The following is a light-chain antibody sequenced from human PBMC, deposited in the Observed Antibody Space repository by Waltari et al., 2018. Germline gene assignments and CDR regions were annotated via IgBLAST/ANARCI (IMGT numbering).Light chain of an antibody. CDR3: QQYYSTPYT. Sequence: DIVMTQSPDSLAVSLGERATINCRSSETLLYSSNNKICLAWYQQKPRQPPKLLIYGASTRESGVPDRFSGSGSGRDFTLTISSLQTEDVAVYYCQQYYSTPYTFGQGTSLEIK. V-gene: IGKV4-1*01. CDR2: GAS. CDR1: ETLLYSSNNKIC. J-gene: IGKJ2*01.